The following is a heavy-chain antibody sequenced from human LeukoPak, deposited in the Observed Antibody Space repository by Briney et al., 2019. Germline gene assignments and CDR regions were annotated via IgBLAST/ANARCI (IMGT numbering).Heavy chain of an antibody. CDR2: IYWDEDK. D-gene: IGHD6-13*01. J-gene: IGHJ4*02. V-gene: IGHV2-5*02. CDR1: GFSLNTSGVG. Sequence: SGPTLVKPTQTLTLTCSFSGFSLNTSGVGVGWIRQPPGKALEWLAMIYWDEDKRYSPSLKTRVTINKDTSNNQVVLTVNKMDPLDTATYYCAHSHRYSSSWCPPLFDYWGQGTLVTVSS. CDR3: AHSHRYSSSWCPPLFDY.